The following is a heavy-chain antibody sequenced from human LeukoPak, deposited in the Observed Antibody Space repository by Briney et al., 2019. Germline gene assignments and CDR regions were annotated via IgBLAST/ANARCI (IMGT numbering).Heavy chain of an antibody. CDR3: AKAAAAPGFDF. CDR2: VSGSGDRM. CDR1: GFTSSSYA. Sequence: GALRLSCAASGFTSSSYALNWVRQARGKGLEWVATVSGSGDRMYHADSVKGRFTISRDNSKNTIYLQVNSLRAEDTALYYCAKAAAAPGFDFWGQGTLVTVSS. J-gene: IGHJ4*02. V-gene: IGHV3-23*01. D-gene: IGHD6-13*01.